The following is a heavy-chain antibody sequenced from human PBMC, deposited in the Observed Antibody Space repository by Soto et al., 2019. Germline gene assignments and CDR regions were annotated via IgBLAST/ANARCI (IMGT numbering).Heavy chain of an antibody. V-gene: IGHV1-3*01. CDR1: GYTFTTSA. Sequence: QVHLLQSGAEVQKPGASVRISCQASGYTFTTSAIHWVRQAPGQSLEWMGWINPATGDTKYSQSVRGRVTFALDTSETTAYMDLRSLTTHDTAVNYCSRAAGRSKLLPFYFDHWGKGTLVTVAS. CDR2: INPATGDT. D-gene: IGHD6-13*01. CDR3: SRAAGRSKLLPFYFDH. J-gene: IGHJ5*02.